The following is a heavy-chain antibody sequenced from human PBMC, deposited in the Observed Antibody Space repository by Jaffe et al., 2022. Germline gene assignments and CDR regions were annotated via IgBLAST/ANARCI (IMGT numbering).Heavy chain of an antibody. CDR2: IKQDGSEK. CDR3: ARDVNDCSGGSCYDDAFDI. V-gene: IGHV3-7*01. Sequence: EVQLVESGGGLVQPGGSLRLSCAASGFTFSSYWMSWVRQAPGKGLEWVANIKQDGSEKYYVDSVKGRFTISRDNAKNSLYLQMNSLRAEDTAVYYCARDVNDCSGGSCYDDAFDIWGQGTMVTVSS. D-gene: IGHD2-15*01. CDR1: GFTFSSYW. J-gene: IGHJ3*02.